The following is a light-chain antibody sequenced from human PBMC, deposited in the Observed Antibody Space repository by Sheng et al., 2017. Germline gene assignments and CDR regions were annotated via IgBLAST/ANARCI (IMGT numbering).Light chain of an antibody. CDR2: GAS. CDR1: QSVSSY. Sequence: DIVLTQSPGTLSLSPGERATLSCRASQSVSSYLAWYQQKPGQTPSLLIYGASSRATGIPDKFSGSGSGTDFTLTISRLEPEDFAVYYCQQYYSVSQGFSFGPGTKVDI. J-gene: IGKJ3*01. V-gene: IGKV3-20*01. CDR3: QQYYSVSQGFS.